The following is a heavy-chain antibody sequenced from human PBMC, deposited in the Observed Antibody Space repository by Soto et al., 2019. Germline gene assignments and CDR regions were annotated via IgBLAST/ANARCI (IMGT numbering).Heavy chain of an antibody. CDR2: ISSSSSYT. Sequence: QVQLVESGGGLVKPGGSLRLSCAASGFTFSDYYMSWIRQAPGKGLEWVSYISSSSSYTNYADSVKGRFTISRDNAKNSLYLQMNSLRAEETAVYYCARPSSWEATWYFDLWGRGTLVTVSS. J-gene: IGHJ2*01. CDR1: GFTFSDYY. CDR3: ARPSSWEATWYFDL. D-gene: IGHD1-26*01. V-gene: IGHV3-11*05.